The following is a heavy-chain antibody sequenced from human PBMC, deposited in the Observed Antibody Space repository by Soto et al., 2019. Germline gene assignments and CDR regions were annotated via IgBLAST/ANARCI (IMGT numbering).Heavy chain of an antibody. Sequence: QVQLVESGGGVVQPGRSLRLSCAASGFTFSNHAVHWVRQAPGKGLEWVAIISYDGTNKYYADSVKGRFTISRDNSKNTLYLQMNSLRPEDTAVYYCARDSGLLWFGGYPPGGMDVWGQGTTVTFSS. CDR1: GFTFSNHA. D-gene: IGHD3-10*01. CDR2: ISYDGTNK. CDR3: ARDSGLLWFGGYPPGGMDV. J-gene: IGHJ6*02. V-gene: IGHV3-30-3*01.